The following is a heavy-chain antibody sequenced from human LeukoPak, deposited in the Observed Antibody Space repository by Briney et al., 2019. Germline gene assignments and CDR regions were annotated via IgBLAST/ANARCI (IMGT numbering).Heavy chain of an antibody. CDR3: AKDHRRYCSSTSCSYMDV. CDR2: IRYDGSNK. Sequence: GGSLRLSCAASGCTFGSYGMHWVRQAPGKGLEWVAFIRYDGSNKYYADSVKGRFTISRDNSKNTLYLQMNSLRAEDTAVYYCAKDHRRYCSSTSCSYMDVWGKGTTVTVSS. CDR1: GCTFGSYG. D-gene: IGHD2-2*01. J-gene: IGHJ6*03. V-gene: IGHV3-30*02.